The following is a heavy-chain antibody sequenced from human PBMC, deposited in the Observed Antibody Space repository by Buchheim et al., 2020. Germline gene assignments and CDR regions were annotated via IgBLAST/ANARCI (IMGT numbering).Heavy chain of an antibody. CDR3: ARVGYGPPAPFDY. Sequence: QVQLQESGPGLVKPSETLSLTCTVSGGSISSYYWSWIRQPPGKGLEWIGYIYYSGSTNYNPSLKSRVTISVDTSKNQFSLKLSSVTAADTAVYYCARVGYGPPAPFDYWGQGTL. V-gene: IGHV4-59*01. CDR1: GGSISSYY. CDR2: IYYSGST. D-gene: IGHD4-17*01. J-gene: IGHJ4*02.